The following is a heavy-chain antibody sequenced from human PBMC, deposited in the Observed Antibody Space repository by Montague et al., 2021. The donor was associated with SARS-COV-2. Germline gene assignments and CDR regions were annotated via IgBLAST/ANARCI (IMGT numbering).Heavy chain of an antibody. J-gene: IGHJ3*01. CDR3: ARHIGRFGELAVLGKDAFDV. Sequence: SETLSLTCTVSDGSISTYYWSWIRQPPGKGLEWIGYIYYSGGTYYNPSLKSRVTILVDTSKNQFSLKVSSVTAADTAVYYCARHIGRFGELAVLGKDAFDVWGQGTMVTVSS. CDR2: IYYSGGT. D-gene: IGHD3-10*01. CDR1: DGSISTYY. V-gene: IGHV4-59*08.